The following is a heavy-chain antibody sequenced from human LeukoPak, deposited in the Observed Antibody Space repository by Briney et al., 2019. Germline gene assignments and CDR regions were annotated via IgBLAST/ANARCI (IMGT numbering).Heavy chain of an antibody. CDR1: GFTFNNFA. CDR3: AKYRQQLVRIFDY. CDR2: ISASGGTT. J-gene: IGHJ4*02. D-gene: IGHD6-13*01. Sequence: GGSLRLSCAGSGFTFNNFAMSWVRQAPGKGPEWVSVISASGGTTYYAESVKDRFTISRDNSKNMLYLQMNSLRVEDTAVYYCAKYRQQLVRIFDYWGQGTLITVSS. V-gene: IGHV3-23*01.